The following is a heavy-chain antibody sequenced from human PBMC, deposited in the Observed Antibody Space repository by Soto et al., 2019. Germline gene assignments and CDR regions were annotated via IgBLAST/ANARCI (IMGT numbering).Heavy chain of an antibody. V-gene: IGHV1-3*01. J-gene: IGHJ4*02. D-gene: IGHD3-22*01. CDR1: GYTFTSYA. CDR3: AREYYYDSSGPGAY. CDR2: INAGNGNT. Sequence: GASVKVSCKASGYTFTSYAMHWVRQAPGQRLEWMGWINAGNGNTKYSQKFQGRVTITADGSTSTAYMELSSLRSEDTAVYYCAREYYYDSSGPGAYWGQGTLVTVSS.